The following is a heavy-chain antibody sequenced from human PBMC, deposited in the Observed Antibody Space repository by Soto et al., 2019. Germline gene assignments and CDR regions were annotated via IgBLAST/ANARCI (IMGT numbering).Heavy chain of an antibody. CDR1: GGSISSSSYY. Sequence: SETLSLTCTVSGGSISSSSYYWGWIRQPPGKGLEWIGSIYYSGSTYYNPSLKSRVTISVDTSKNQFSLKLSSVTAADTAVYYCARTKGGIVVVTRDYFDYWGQGTLVTVSS. V-gene: IGHV4-39*01. D-gene: IGHD3-22*01. CDR3: ARTKGGIVVVTRDYFDY. J-gene: IGHJ4*02. CDR2: IYYSGST.